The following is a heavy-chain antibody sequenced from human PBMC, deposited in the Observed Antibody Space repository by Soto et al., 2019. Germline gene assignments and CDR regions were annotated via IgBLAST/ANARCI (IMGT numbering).Heavy chain of an antibody. CDR2: ISPDSGKT. V-gene: IGHV1-18*01. J-gene: IGHJ5*02. D-gene: IGHD3-22*01. CDR1: GYTFTNTD. CDR3: AREGLLLLTDH. Sequence: QIQLVQSGTEVRKPGASAKVSCKTSGYTFTNTDVCWVRQTPGQGLEWMGWISPDSGKTTYARKFKGRVTMTTDTSTSTVYMELTSLTSDDTAVYYCAREGLLLLTDHWGQGTLVPVSS.